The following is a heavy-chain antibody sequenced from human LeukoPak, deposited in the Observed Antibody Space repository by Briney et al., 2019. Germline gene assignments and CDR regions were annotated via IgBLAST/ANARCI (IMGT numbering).Heavy chain of an antibody. Sequence: SETLSLTCTVSGYSISSGYFWGWIRQPPGKGLEWIGIIHSGESPYYSPSLESRITISIDTSMNQFSLKLDSVTAADTAVYYCATRGGGRGIAAAGDFDYWGQGILVTVSS. V-gene: IGHV4-38-2*02. CDR2: IHSGESP. D-gene: IGHD6-13*01. CDR1: GYSISSGYF. CDR3: ATRGGGRGIAAAGDFDY. J-gene: IGHJ4*02.